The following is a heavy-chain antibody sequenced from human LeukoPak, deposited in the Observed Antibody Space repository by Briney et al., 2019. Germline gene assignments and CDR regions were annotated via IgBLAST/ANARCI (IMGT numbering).Heavy chain of an antibody. V-gene: IGHV3-23*01. J-gene: IGHJ4*02. CDR3: AKDGQYYDDSSGYRAVVQDY. Sequence: GGALRLSCAASGFTFSNYVMGWVRQAPGKGLEWVSGISGTGGSTYYADSVKGRFTISRDNSKNTLYLQMNSLRVEDTAVYYCAKDGQYYDDSSGYRAVVQDYWGQGTLVTVSS. D-gene: IGHD3-22*01. CDR2: ISGTGGST. CDR1: GFTFSNYV.